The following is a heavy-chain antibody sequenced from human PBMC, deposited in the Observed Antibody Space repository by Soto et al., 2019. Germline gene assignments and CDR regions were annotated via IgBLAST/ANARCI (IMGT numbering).Heavy chain of an antibody. V-gene: IGHV3-23*01. J-gene: IGHJ6*02. CDR2: ISGRGGST. CDR1: GFTFSRYA. CDR3: AKDEVGAVYYSYDGMDV. Sequence: EVQLLESGGGLVQPGGSLRLSCAASGFTFSRYAMSWVRQAPGKGLEWVSAISGRGGSTYYADSVKGRFTISRDNSKTAMYLQMNGLRAEDTAVYYCAKDEVGAVYYSYDGMDVWGQGTTVTVSS. D-gene: IGHD1-26*01.